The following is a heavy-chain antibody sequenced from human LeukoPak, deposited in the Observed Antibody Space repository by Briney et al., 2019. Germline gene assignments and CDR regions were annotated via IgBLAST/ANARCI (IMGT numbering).Heavy chain of an antibody. J-gene: IGHJ4*02. CDR3: AREDRAEMATYNFDY. D-gene: IGHD5-24*01. Sequence: PSETLSLTCTVSGGSISSSSYYWGWIRQPPGKGLEWIGSIYYSGSTYYNPSLKSRVTISVDTSKNQFSLKLSSVTAADTAVYYCAREDRAEMATYNFDYWGQGTLVTVSS. CDR2: IYYSGST. V-gene: IGHV4-39*07. CDR1: GGSISSSSYY.